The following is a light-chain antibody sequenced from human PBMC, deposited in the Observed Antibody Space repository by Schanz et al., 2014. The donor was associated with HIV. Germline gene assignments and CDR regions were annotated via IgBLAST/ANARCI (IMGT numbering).Light chain of an antibody. J-gene: IGLJ2*01. CDR2: DVS. Sequence: QSALTQPASVSGSPGQSITISCTGTSSDVGGYNYVSWYQQHPGKAPKLMIYDVSNRPSGVSNRFSGSKSGNTASLTIIGLQAGDEADYFCGAWDDGRKAVVFGGGTKLTVL. CDR1: SSDVGGYNY. CDR3: GAWDDGRKAVV. V-gene: IGLV2-14*03.